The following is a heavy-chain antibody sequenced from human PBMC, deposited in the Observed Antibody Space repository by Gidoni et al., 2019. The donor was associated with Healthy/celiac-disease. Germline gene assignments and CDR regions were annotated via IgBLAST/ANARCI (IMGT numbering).Heavy chain of an antibody. Sequence: EVQLVESGGGLVQPGGSLKLSCAASGFTFSGSALHWVRQASGKGLEWVGRIRSKANSYATAYAASVKGRFTISRDDSKNTAYLQMNSPKTEDTAVYYCTIPDYANWFDPWGQGTLVTVSS. CDR1: GFTFSGSA. V-gene: IGHV3-73*02. CDR2: IRSKANSYAT. CDR3: TIPDYANWFDP. D-gene: IGHD4-17*01. J-gene: IGHJ5*02.